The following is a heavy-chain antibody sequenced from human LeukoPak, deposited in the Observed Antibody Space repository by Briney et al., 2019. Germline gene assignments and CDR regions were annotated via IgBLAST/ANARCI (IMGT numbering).Heavy chain of an antibody. Sequence: SETLSLTCTVSGGSISSSSYYWSWIRQPPGKGLGWIGEINHSGSTNYNPSLKSRVTISVDTSKNQFSLKLSSVTAADTAVYYCARDAFYYDYVWGSYRYRRSYDAFDIWGQGTMVTVSS. CDR1: GGSISSSSYY. D-gene: IGHD3-16*02. CDR3: ARDAFYYDYVWGSYRYRRSYDAFDI. J-gene: IGHJ3*02. CDR2: INHSGST. V-gene: IGHV4-39*07.